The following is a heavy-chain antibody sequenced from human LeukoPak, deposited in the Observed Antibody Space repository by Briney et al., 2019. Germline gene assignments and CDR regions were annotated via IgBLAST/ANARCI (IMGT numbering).Heavy chain of an antibody. CDR1: AYTFTSYD. Sequence: GASVKVSCKASAYTFTSYDINWVRQATGQGLEWMGWMNPNSGNTGYAQKFQGRVTMTGNTSISTAYMELSSLRSEDTAVYYCARGAPGSYCXXGSCPYXXXWGQGTLXSVS. V-gene: IGHV1-8*01. J-gene: IGHJ4*02. D-gene: IGHD2-15*01. CDR3: ARGAPGSYCXXGSCPYXXX. CDR2: MNPNSGNT.